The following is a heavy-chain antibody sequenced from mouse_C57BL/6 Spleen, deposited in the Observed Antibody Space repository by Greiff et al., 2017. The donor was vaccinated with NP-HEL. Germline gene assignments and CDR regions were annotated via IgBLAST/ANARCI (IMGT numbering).Heavy chain of an antibody. Sequence: QVQLKESGAELAKPGASVKLSCKASGYTFTSYWIHWIKQRPGQGLEWIGYINPSSGYPKYNQKFKDRATLTADKSSSPAYMPLSSLTYENSAVYYCARERFSNPEFAYWGQGTLVTVSA. CDR3: ARERFSNPEFAY. CDR2: INPSSGYP. V-gene: IGHV1-7*01. CDR1: GYTFTSYW. D-gene: IGHD2-5*01. J-gene: IGHJ3*01.